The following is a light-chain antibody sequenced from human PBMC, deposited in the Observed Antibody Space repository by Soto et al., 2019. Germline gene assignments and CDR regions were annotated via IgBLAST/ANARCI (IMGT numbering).Light chain of an antibody. CDR1: QSVSGY. J-gene: IGKJ2*01. Sequence: DIQMTQSPSSLSASVGDRVTITCRASQSVSGYLLWYQQRQGKAPKPLIYAASNLLSGVPSRFSGSGSGADFTLTITSLQPEDFATYYCQQSYRTPHTFGQGTKLEIK. CDR2: AAS. V-gene: IGKV1-39*01. CDR3: QQSYRTPHT.